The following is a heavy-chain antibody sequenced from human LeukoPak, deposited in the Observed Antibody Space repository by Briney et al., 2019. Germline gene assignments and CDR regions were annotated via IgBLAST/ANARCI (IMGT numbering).Heavy chain of an antibody. V-gene: IGHV1-8*01. CDR2: MNPNSGNT. Sequence: ASVKVSCKASGYTFTSYDINWVRQAPGQGLEWMGWMNPNSGNTGYAQKFQGRVTMTRNTSISTAYMELSSLRSEGTAVYYCARGPDSSGWYSVYWGQGTLVTVSS. CDR1: GYTFTSYD. CDR3: ARGPDSSGWYSVY. D-gene: IGHD6-19*01. J-gene: IGHJ4*02.